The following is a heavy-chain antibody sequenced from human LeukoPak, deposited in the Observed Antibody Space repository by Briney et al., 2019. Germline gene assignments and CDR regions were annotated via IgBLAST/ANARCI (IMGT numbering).Heavy chain of an antibody. V-gene: IGHV1-58*01. CDR2: IVVGSGNT. CDR1: GFXFTTSA. Sequence: SVRVSCKASGFXFTTSAVQWVRQARGQRLEWIGWIVVGSGNTNYAQKFQERVTITRDMSTSTAYMELSSLRSEDTAVYFCAAGSGWYRFDYWGQGTLVTVSS. CDR3: AAGSGWYRFDY. D-gene: IGHD6-19*01. J-gene: IGHJ4*02.